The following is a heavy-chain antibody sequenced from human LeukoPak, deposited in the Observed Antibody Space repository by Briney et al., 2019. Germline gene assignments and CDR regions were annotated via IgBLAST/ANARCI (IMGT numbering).Heavy chain of an antibody. Sequence: PSETLSLTRAVYGGSFSGYYWSWLRPPPGKGLEWIGEINHSGSTNYNPSLKSRVTISVAASKNQFSLKLSSVTAADTAVYYCVRGDYVWGSYRYFPSGLYFDYWGQGTLVTVSS. CDR2: INHSGST. CDR1: GGSFSGYY. J-gene: IGHJ4*02. D-gene: IGHD3-16*02. CDR3: VRGDYVWGSYRYFPSGLYFDY. V-gene: IGHV4-34*01.